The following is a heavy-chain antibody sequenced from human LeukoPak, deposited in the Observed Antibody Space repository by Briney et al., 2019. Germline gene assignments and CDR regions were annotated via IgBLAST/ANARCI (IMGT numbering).Heavy chain of an antibody. V-gene: IGHV5-10-1*01. Sequence: GESLKISCKGSGYTFTSYWISWVRQMPGKGLEWMGRIDPSDSYTNYSPSFQGHVTISADKSISTAYLQWSSLKASDTAMYYCAKLMPGGEENDYWGQGTLVTVSS. J-gene: IGHJ4*02. CDR1: GYTFTSYW. CDR2: IDPSDSYT. D-gene: IGHD3-10*01. CDR3: AKLMPGGEENDY.